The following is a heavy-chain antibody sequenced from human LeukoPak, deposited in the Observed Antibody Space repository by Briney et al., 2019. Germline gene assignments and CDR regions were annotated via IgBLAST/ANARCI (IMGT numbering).Heavy chain of an antibody. J-gene: IGHJ4*02. V-gene: IGHV1-18*01. CDR3: ATVLRFLEWLPFV. D-gene: IGHD3-3*01. Sequence: ASVKVSCKASGYTFTSYGISWVRQAPGQGLEWMGWISAYNGNTNYAQKFQGRVTITTDESTSTAYMELSSLRSEDTAVYYCATVLRFLEWLPFVWGQGTLVTVSS. CDR2: ISAYNGNT. CDR1: GYTFTSYG.